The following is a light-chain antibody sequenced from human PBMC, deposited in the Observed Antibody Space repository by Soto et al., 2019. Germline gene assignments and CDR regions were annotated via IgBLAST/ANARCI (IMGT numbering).Light chain of an antibody. CDR2: DAS. Sequence: QSALTQPRSVSASPGQSVTISCTGTSSNVGGYNYVSWYQQHPGKAPKLMIYDASKRPSGVPDRFSGSKSGNAASLTISGLQAEDGADYYCCSYAASYTLVFGGGTKLTVL. V-gene: IGLV2-11*01. CDR3: CSYAASYTLV. CDR1: SSNVGGYNY. J-gene: IGLJ2*01.